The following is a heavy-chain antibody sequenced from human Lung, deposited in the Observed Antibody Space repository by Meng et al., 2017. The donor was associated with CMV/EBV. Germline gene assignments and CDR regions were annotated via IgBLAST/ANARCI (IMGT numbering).Heavy chain of an antibody. CDR1: GGSFSGYY. V-gene: IGHV4-34*01. J-gene: IGHJ4*02. CDR2: INHSGST. D-gene: IGHD2-15*01. CDR3: ARMVVAPLVFDY. Sequence: SETLSLTCAVYGGSFSGYYWSWIRQPPGKGLEWTGEINHSGSTNYNPSLKSRVTISVDTSKNQFSLKLSSVTAADTAVYYCARMVVAPLVFDYWGQGTLVTVSS.